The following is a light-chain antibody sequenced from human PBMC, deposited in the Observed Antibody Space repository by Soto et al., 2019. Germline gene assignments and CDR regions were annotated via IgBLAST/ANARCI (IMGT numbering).Light chain of an antibody. CDR2: GAS. V-gene: IGKV3-15*01. Sequence: EIVMTQSPATLSVSPGERVTLSCRASQSVNFNLVWYQQKPGQAPRLLIYGASTRATGIPARFSGSGSGTEFTLTISSLQSEDFAAYYCQQYNNWPPLTFGGGTKVEIK. CDR3: QQYNNWPPLT. CDR1: QSVNFN. J-gene: IGKJ4*01.